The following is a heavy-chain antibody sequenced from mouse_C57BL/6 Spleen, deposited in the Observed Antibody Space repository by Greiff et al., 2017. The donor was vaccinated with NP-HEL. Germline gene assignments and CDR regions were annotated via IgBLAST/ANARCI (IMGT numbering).Heavy chain of an antibody. CDR3: ARLGYYYGSSYADY. Sequence: QVQLQQPGAELVKPGASVKLSCKASGYTFTSYWMHWVKQRPGQGLEWIGMIHPNSGSTNYNEKFKSKATLTVDKSSSTAYMQLSSLTSEDSAVYYCARLGYYYGSSYADYWGQGTTLTVSS. CDR1: GYTFTSYW. CDR2: IHPNSGST. D-gene: IGHD1-1*01. J-gene: IGHJ2*01. V-gene: IGHV1-64*01.